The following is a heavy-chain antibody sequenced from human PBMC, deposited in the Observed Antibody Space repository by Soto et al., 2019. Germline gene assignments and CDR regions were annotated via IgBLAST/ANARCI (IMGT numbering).Heavy chain of an antibody. CDR3: ARHAVNYYYGMDV. CDR2: IYPGDSDT. D-gene: IGHD4-17*01. J-gene: IGHJ6*01. CDR1: GYSFTSYW. Sequence: PGESLKISCKGSGYSFTSYWIGWVRQMPGKGLEWMGIIYPGDSDTRYSPSFQGQVTISADKSISTAYLQWSSLKASDTAMYYCARHAVNYYYGMDVWGQGTTVTVSS. V-gene: IGHV5-51*01.